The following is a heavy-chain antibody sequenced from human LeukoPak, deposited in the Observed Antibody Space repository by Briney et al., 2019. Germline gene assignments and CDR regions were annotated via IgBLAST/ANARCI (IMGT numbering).Heavy chain of an antibody. Sequence: ASVKVSCKASGYTFTRYGISWVRQAPGQGLEWMGWISGYNGNTNYAQKLQGRVSMTADTSMSTAYMELRSLRSDDTAVYYCARSGRGTYYYFDYWGQGTLVTVSS. D-gene: IGHD1-26*01. CDR2: ISGYNGNT. CDR3: ARSGRGTYYYFDY. V-gene: IGHV1-18*01. CDR1: GYTFTRYG. J-gene: IGHJ4*02.